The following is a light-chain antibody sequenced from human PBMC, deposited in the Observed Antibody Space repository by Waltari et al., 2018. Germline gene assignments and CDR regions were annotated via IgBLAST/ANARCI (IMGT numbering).Light chain of an antibody. Sequence: QSVLTQPPSASGTPGQRVTISCSGRSSNIGGNTVAWYQEVPGAAPQLLIYIDKERPSGVPERFSGSKSGTSASLASSGLQSEDEALYYCAAWDDSLSGVVFGGGTKLTVL. CDR3: AAWDDSLSGVV. J-gene: IGLJ2*01. CDR2: IDK. CDR1: SSNIGGNT. V-gene: IGLV1-44*01.